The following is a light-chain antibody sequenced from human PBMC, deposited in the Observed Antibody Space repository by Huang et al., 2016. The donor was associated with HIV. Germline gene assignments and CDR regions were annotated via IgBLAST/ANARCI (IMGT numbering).Light chain of an antibody. CDR2: GAS. J-gene: IGKJ1*01. V-gene: IGKV3-20*01. Sequence: EIVLTQSPGTLSLSPGERATLSCRDSQSISSNYLVWYQQKPGQAPRLLIYGASSRATGIPDRFSGSGSGTDFTLTISRLEPEDFAVYYCQQYGSSPPWTFGQGTKVEIK. CDR3: QQYGSSPPWT. CDR1: QSISSNY.